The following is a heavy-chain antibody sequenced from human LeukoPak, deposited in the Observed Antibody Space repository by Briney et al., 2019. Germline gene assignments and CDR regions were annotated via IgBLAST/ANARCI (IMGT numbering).Heavy chain of an antibody. V-gene: IGHV3-33*08. Sequence: AGGSLRLSCAASGFTFSSYGMHWVRQAPGKGLEWVAVIWYDGSNKYYADSVKGRFTISRDNSKNTVYLQMNSLRAEDTAVYYCARDYYYDSSDYSYWGQGTLVTVSS. J-gene: IGHJ4*02. D-gene: IGHD3-22*01. CDR2: IWYDGSNK. CDR3: ARDYYYDSSDYSY. CDR1: GFTFSSYG.